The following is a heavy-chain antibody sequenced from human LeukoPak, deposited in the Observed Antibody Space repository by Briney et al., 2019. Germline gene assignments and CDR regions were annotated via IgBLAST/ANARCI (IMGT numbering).Heavy chain of an antibody. CDR2: IYPGDSDT. CDR3: ARTIDSGYDLADAFDI. CDR1: GYSFTSYL. Sequence: GESLNISCQCSGYSFTSYLIGWVRQMPGKGLEWMGIIYPGDSDTRYNPSFQGQVTISADKSISTAYLQWSSLKASDTAMYCCARTIDSGYDLADAFDIWGQGTMVTVSS. V-gene: IGHV5-51*01. J-gene: IGHJ3*02. D-gene: IGHD5-12*01.